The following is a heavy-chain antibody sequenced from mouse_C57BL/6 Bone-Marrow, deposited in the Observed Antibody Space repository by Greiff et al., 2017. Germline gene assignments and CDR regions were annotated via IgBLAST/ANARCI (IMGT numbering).Heavy chain of an antibody. J-gene: IGHJ1*01. CDR3: ARGYYGRGPRCYEV. V-gene: IGHV1-63*01. D-gene: IGHD1-1*01. Sequence: QVQLQQSGAELVRPGTSVKMSCKASGYTFTNYWIGWAKQRPGHGLEWIGDIYPGGGYTSYNEKFKGKATLTADKSSSTAYMEFSSLPSEDSAIYYSARGYYGRGPRCYEVRGSETT. CDR1: GYTFTNYW. CDR2: IYPGGGYT.